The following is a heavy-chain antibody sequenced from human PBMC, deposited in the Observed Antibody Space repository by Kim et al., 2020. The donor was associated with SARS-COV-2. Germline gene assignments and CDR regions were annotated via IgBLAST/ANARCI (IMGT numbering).Heavy chain of an antibody. V-gene: IGHV3-23*01. Sequence: GGSLRLSCAASGFTFSSYAMSWVRQAPGKGLEWVSGISGSSDSTYYADSVKGRFTISRDNSKNTLYLQMNSLRVEDTAVYYCAKNMGSSSWYARHYGMGVWGQGNTVTVSS. D-gene: IGHD6-13*01. CDR1: GFTFSSYA. CDR2: ISGSSDST. J-gene: IGHJ6*01. CDR3: AKNMGSSSWYARHYGMGV.